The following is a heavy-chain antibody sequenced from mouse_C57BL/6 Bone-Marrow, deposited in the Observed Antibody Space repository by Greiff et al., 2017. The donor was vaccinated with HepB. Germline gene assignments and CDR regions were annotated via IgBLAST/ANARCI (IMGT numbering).Heavy chain of an antibody. Sequence: QVQLKQSGAELARPGASVKLSCKASGYTFTSYGISWVKQRTGQGLEWIGEIYPRSGNTYYNEKFKGKATLTADKSSSTAYMELRSLTSEDSAFYFCARAYYDYGWFAYWGQGTLVTVSA. CDR3: ARAYYDYGWFAY. J-gene: IGHJ3*01. V-gene: IGHV1-81*01. D-gene: IGHD2-4*01. CDR1: GYTFTSYG. CDR2: IYPRSGNT.